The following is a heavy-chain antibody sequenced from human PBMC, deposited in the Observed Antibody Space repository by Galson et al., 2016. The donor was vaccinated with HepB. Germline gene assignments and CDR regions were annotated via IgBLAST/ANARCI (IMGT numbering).Heavy chain of an antibody. Sequence: SLRLSSADSGFTYSSHYMHGARQAQGKELVWVSRINRDESSTSYADYVKGRFTISRDNAKNTLYLQMNSLRAEDTAVYYCARDPSYYSGMDVWGQGTTVTVSS. CDR2: INRDESST. V-gene: IGHV3-74*01. J-gene: IGHJ6*02. CDR1: GFTYSSHY. CDR3: ARDPSYYSGMDV.